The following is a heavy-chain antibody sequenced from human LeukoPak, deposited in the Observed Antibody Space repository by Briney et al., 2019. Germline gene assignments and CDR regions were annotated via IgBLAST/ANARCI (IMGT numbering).Heavy chain of an antibody. CDR2: INPDLSST. J-gene: IGHJ4*02. V-gene: IGHV3-74*01. CDR1: GFTFSSYW. CDR3: AREGSGSYQFDY. D-gene: IGHD3-10*01. Sequence: LTGGSLRLSCAASGFTFSSYWMHWVRQAPGKGLVWVSHINPDLSSTGYADSVKGRFTISRDNAKNSLYLQMNSLRAEDTAVYYCAREGSGSYQFDYWGQGTLVTVSS.